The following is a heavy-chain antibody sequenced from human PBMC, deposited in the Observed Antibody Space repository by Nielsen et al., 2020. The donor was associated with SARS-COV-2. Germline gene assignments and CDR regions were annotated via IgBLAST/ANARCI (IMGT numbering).Heavy chain of an antibody. V-gene: IGHV4-34*01. CDR3: ASVLCSSTSCYYYYGMDV. CDR1: GGSLSGHS. Sequence: SETLSLTCAVYGGSLSGHSWSWIRQAPGKGLEWIGEINHSGITNDNPSLKSRVTISVDTSKNQFSLKLSSVTAADTAVYYCASVLCSSTSCYYYYGMDVWGQGTTVTVSS. CDR2: INHSGIT. D-gene: IGHD2-2*01. J-gene: IGHJ6*02.